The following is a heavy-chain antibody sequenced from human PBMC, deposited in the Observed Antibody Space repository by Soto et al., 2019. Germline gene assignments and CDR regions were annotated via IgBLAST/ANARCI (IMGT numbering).Heavy chain of an antibody. Sequence: LSLTCTVSGGSISSGIYYWGWIRQPPGKGLEWIGSIYYSGSTYYNPSLKSRVTISVDTSKNQFSLKLSSVTAADTAVYYCARGILSMVRGVIITRYGMDVWGQGTTVTVSS. CDR2: IYYSGST. V-gene: IGHV4-39*01. D-gene: IGHD3-10*01. CDR3: ARGILSMVRGVIITRYGMDV. J-gene: IGHJ6*02. CDR1: GGSISSGIYY.